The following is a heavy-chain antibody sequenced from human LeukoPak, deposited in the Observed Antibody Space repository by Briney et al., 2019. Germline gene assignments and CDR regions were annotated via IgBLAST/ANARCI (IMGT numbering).Heavy chain of an antibody. D-gene: IGHD6-13*01. CDR1: GGSISSSFYY. Sequence: SETLSLTCTVSGGSISSSFYYWGWIRQPPGKGLEWIGSIYYSGSTYYNPSLKSRVTISVDTSKNQFSLKLSSVTAADTAVYYCARFSSSSSYFDYWGQGTLVTVSS. CDR2: IYYSGST. V-gene: IGHV4-39*01. CDR3: ARFSSSSSYFDY. J-gene: IGHJ4*02.